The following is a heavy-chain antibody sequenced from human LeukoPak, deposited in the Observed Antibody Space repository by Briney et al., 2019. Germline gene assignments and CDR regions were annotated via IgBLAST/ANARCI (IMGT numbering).Heavy chain of an antibody. Sequence: SVKVSCKASGGTFSSYAISWVRQAPGQGLEWMGGIIPIFGTANYAQKFQGRVTITADESTSTAYMELSSLRSEDTAVYYCAGAAAADLRFSWFDPWGQGTLVTVSS. CDR2: IIPIFGTA. CDR3: AGAAAADLRFSWFDP. V-gene: IGHV1-69*01. CDR1: GGTFSSYA. J-gene: IGHJ5*02. D-gene: IGHD6-13*01.